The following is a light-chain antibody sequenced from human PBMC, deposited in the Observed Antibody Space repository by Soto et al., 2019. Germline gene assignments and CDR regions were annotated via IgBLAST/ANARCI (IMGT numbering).Light chain of an antibody. V-gene: IGKV1-5*03. CDR2: KAS. CDR3: QQYSILQYT. CDR1: QSTSGW. J-gene: IGKJ2*01. Sequence: DIQITQSPSTLSASVGDRVTITCRASQSTSGWLAWYHQKPGKVPKLLIYKASSLESGVPSRFIDSGSGTESTLTIISMKPDEFARYYCQQYSILQYTLSQATKLEIK.